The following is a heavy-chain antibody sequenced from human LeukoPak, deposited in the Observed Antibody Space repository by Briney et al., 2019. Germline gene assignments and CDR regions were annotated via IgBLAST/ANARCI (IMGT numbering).Heavy chain of an antibody. J-gene: IGHJ6*03. CDR2: ISAYNGNT. D-gene: IGHD1-26*01. Sequence: PKASVKVSCKASGYTFTSYGISWVRQAPGQGLEWMGWISAYNGNTNYAQKLQGRVTMTTDTSTSTAYMELRSLRSDDTAVYYCARTHSGSYSANYYYYYYMDVWGKGTTVTVSS. V-gene: IGHV1-18*01. CDR1: GYTFTSYG. CDR3: ARTHSGSYSANYYYYYYMDV.